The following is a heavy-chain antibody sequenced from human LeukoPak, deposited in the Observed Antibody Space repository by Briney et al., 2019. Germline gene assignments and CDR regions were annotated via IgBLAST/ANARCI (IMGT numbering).Heavy chain of an antibody. CDR1: GFTFRSYW. J-gene: IGHJ3*02. Sequence: GGSLRLSCAASGFTFRSYWMSWVCQAPEKGLEWVANIKLDGSEEYYVDSVKGRFTISRDNAKNSLYLQMNSLRAEDTAVYYCARDRGYSTFDIWGQGTMVTVSS. CDR2: IKLDGSEE. V-gene: IGHV3-7*05. CDR3: ARDRGYSTFDI. D-gene: IGHD5-18*01.